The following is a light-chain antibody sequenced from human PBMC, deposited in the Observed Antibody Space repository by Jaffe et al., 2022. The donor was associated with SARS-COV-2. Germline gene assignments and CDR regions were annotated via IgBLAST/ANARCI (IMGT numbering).Light chain of an antibody. CDR3: QQCNNWPLT. CDR1: QSVSGN. Sequence: EIVMTQSPATLSVSPGESATLSCRASQSVSGNLAWYQQRPGQAPRLLIHGASTRATGVPARFSGSGSGREFTLTISSLQSEDYAIYYCQQCNNWPLTFGGGTKVEIK. CDR2: GAS. V-gene: IGKV3-15*01. J-gene: IGKJ4*01.